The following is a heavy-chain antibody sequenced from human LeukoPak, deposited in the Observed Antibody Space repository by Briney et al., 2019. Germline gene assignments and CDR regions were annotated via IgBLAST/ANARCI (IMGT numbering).Heavy chain of an antibody. CDR1: GFTFSSYS. D-gene: IGHD1-14*01. Sequence: GGSLRLSCAASGFTFSSYSMNWVRQAPGKGLEWVSSISSSSSYIYYADSVKGRFTISRDNAKNSLYLQMSSLRAEDTAVYYCAREMGLTDRAVDYWGQGTLVTVSS. V-gene: IGHV3-21*01. J-gene: IGHJ4*02. CDR3: AREMGLTDRAVDY. CDR2: ISSSSSYI.